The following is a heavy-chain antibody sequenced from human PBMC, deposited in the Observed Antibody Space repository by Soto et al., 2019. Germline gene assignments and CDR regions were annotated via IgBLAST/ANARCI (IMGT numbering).Heavy chain of an antibody. D-gene: IGHD1-1*01. CDR1: GYTLTSYY. J-gene: IGHJ3*02. V-gene: IGHV1-46*01. Sequence: GASVKVSCKASGYTLTSYYLHWVRQAPGQGLEWMGIINPSGGSTTYAQKFQGRVTMTSDTSTSTVYMELSSLRSEDTAVYYCARAPGTWRSFDIWGQGTMVTVSS. CDR2: INPSGGST. CDR3: ARAPGTWRSFDI.